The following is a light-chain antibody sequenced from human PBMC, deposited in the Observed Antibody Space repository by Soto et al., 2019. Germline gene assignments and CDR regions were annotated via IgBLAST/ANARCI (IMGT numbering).Light chain of an antibody. V-gene: IGKV4-1*01. CDR2: WAS. Sequence: IVVPQSPESLAVSLGERATINCKCSQSVLYRSNNKNKLAWYQQKPGQPPKLLSFWASIRESGVPDRFSGSGSETDFTLTISSLKAEDVAVYYCQEYYSGRRTFGQGTKV. J-gene: IGKJ1*01. CDR3: QEYYSGRRT. CDR1: QSVLYRSNNKNK.